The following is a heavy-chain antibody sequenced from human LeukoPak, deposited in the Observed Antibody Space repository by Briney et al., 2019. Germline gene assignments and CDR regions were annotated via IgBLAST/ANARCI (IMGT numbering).Heavy chain of an antibody. Sequence: GRSLRLSCAASGFTFSSYGMHWVRQAPGKGLEWVAVISYDGSNKYYADSVKGRFTISRDNSKNTLYLQMNSLRAEDTAVYYCAKAPGGATGLSYYFDYWGQGTLVTVS. V-gene: IGHV3-30*18. CDR2: ISYDGSNK. D-gene: IGHD3-16*02. CDR1: GFTFSSYG. J-gene: IGHJ4*02. CDR3: AKAPGGATGLSYYFDY.